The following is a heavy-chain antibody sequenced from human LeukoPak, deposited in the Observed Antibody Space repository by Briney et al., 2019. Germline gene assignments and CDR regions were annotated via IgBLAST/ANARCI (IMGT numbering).Heavy chain of an antibody. J-gene: IGHJ4*02. CDR2: IYISGDT. Sequence: SETLSLTCTVSGGSISSSYWSWIRQAPGKGLECIGYIYISGDTNSNPSLKSRVTISVDTSKNQFSLKLSSVTAADTAVYYCARQYGGNFAPDYWGQGTLVTVSS. CDR1: GGSISSSY. V-gene: IGHV4-4*09. CDR3: ARQYGGNFAPDY. D-gene: IGHD4-23*01.